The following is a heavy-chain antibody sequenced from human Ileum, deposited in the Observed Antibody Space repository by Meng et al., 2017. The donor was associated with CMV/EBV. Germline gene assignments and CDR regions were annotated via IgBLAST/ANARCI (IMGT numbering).Heavy chain of an antibody. Sequence: ASVKVSCKASGYTFTSYDINWVRQATGQGLEWMGGMNPNSGNTGYAQKFQGRVTMTRNTSISTAYMELSSLRSEDTAVYYCAREYKGYDFWSGFTAGWFDPWGQGTLVTVSS. CDR3: AREYKGYDFWSGFTAGWFDP. CDR1: GYTFTSYD. D-gene: IGHD3-3*01. CDR2: MNPNSGNT. J-gene: IGHJ5*02. V-gene: IGHV1-8*01.